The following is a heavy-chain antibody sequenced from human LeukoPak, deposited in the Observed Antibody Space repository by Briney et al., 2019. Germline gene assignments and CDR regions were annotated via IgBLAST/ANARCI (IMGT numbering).Heavy chain of an antibody. D-gene: IGHD1-26*01. CDR1: GFTFSGYA. J-gene: IGHJ4*02. V-gene: IGHV3-23*01. Sequence: GGSLRLSCAVSGFTFSGYAMSWVRQAPGKGLEWVSTISGSGDYTYYADSVKGRFSISRDNSKNTLHLQMNSLRAEDTAVYYCAKGGKWDVTPFDYWGQGTLVTVSS. CDR3: AKGGKWDVTPFDY. CDR2: ISGSGDYT.